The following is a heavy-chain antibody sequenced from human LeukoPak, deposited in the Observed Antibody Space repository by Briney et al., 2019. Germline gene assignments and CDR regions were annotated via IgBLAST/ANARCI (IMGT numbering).Heavy chain of an antibody. V-gene: IGHV4-30-4*08. Sequence: PTQTLSLTCTVSGGSISSGDYYWSWIRQPPGKCLEWIGYIYYSGSTYYNPSLKSRVTISVDTSKNQFSLKLSSVTAADTAVYYCSRVTYDSSGKDYWGQGTLITVSS. CDR3: SRVTYDSSGKDY. CDR1: GGSISSGDYY. CDR2: IYYSGST. J-gene: IGHJ4*02. D-gene: IGHD3-22*01.